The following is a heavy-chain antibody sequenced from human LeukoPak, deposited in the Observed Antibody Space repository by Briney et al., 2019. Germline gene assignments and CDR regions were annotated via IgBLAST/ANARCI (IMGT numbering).Heavy chain of an antibody. J-gene: IGHJ3*02. CDR1: GFTFSSYS. V-gene: IGHV3-21*01. CDR2: ISSSSSYI. CDR3: ARDNRKYYYDSSGSAAFDI. D-gene: IGHD3-22*01. Sequence: GGSLRLSCAASGFTFSSYSMNWVRQAPGKGLEWVSSISSSSSYIYYADSVKGRFTISRDNAKNSLYLQMNSLRAEDTAVYYCARDNRKYYYDSSGSAAFDIWGQGTMVTVSS.